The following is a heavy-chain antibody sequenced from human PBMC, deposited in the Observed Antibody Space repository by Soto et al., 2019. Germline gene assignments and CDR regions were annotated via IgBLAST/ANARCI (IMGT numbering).Heavy chain of an antibody. CDR3: AREVYYDILTGYYRGGPGTFDI. Sequence: GGSLRLSCAASGFTFSSYSMNWVRQAPGKGLEWVSSISSSSSYIYYADSVKGRFTISTDNAKNSLYLQKNSLSAEDTAVYSCAREVYYDILTGYYRGGPGTFDIWGQGTMVTVSS. CDR1: GFTFSSYS. D-gene: IGHD3-9*01. CDR2: ISSSSSYI. V-gene: IGHV3-21*01. J-gene: IGHJ3*02.